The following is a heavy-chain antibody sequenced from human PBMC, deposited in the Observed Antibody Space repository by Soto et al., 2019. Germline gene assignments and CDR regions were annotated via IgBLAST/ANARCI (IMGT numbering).Heavy chain of an antibody. V-gene: IGHV3-7*01. D-gene: IGHD1-1*01. J-gene: IGHJ4*02. Sequence: GGSLRLSCAASGFNFDSYWRAWVRHAPGKGLEWVANIKQDGSDKNYVDSVKGRFTISRDNAKNSLYLQMNSLRAEDSAVYSCARDTTGILDYWGQGTLVTVSS. CDR3: ARDTTGILDY. CDR2: IKQDGSDK. CDR1: GFNFDSYW.